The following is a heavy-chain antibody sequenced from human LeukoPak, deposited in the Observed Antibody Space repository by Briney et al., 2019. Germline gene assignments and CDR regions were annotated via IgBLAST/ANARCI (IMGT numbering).Heavy chain of an antibody. V-gene: IGHV3-21*04. J-gene: IGHJ4*02. D-gene: IGHD4-17*01. CDR1: GFTFSSYS. CDR3: AKDTPGDYGFDY. CDR2: ISSSSSYI. Sequence: AGSLSLSCAASGFTFSSYSMNWVRPAPGRGLEWVSSISSSSSYIYYADFVQGRFTNSRDNAKNALYLQMNSLRAEETALYYCAKDTPGDYGFDYWGQGTLVTVSS.